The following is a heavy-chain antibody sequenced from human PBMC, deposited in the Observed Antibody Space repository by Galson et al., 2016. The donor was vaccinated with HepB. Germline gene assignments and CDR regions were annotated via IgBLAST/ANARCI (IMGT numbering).Heavy chain of an antibody. CDR1: GFSFSDHY. D-gene: IGHD5-18*01. CDR2: ISSSGTVL. V-gene: IGHV3-11*01. Sequence: SLRLSCAASGFSFSDHYMSWIRQAPGKGLESIAYISSSGTVLYYAASAQGRFTISRDNAKKSLYLQMNSLRADDTSVYYCARDPDTSSKVDVWGHGTTVTVSS. J-gene: IGHJ6*02. CDR3: ARDPDTSSKVDV.